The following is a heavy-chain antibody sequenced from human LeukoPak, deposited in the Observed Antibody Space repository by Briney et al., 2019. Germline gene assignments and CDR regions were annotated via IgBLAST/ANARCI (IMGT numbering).Heavy chain of an antibody. D-gene: IGHD3-9*01. CDR3: AKVEINYDILTGYYDY. CDR1: GFSVINAW. CDR2: IKSKDDGGTT. J-gene: IGHJ4*02. Sequence: GGSLRLSCAASGFSVINAWMSWARQAPGQGLEWVGRIKSKDDGGTTGYAAPVEGRFSISRDDSENTLYLQMNSLRAEDTAVYYCAKVEINYDILTGYYDYWGQGTLVTVSS. V-gene: IGHV3-15*01.